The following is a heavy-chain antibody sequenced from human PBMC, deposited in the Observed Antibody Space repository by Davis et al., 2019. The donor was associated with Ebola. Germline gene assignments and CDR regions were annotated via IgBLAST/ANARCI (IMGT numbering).Heavy chain of an antibody. V-gene: IGHV1-18*01. Sequence: ASVKVSCKASGYTFTSYGISWVRQAPGQGLEWMGWISAYNGNTNYAQKLQGRVTMTTDTSTSTAYMELSSLRAEDTAVYYCARDQGNYGDVPYYYYGMDVWGQGTTVTVSS. CDR2: ISAYNGNT. CDR3: ARDQGNYGDVPYYYYGMDV. D-gene: IGHD4-17*01. CDR1: GYTFTSYG. J-gene: IGHJ6*02.